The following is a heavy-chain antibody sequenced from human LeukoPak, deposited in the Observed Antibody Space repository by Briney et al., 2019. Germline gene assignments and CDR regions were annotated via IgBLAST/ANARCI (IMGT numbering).Heavy chain of an antibody. V-gene: IGHV3-48*03. D-gene: IGHD6-13*01. Sequence: GGSLRLSCAASGFTFSSYEMNWVRQAPGKGLEWVSYISISGSTIYYADSVKGRFTISRDNAKNSLYLQMNSLRAEDTAVYYCARGTAAARDDAFDIWGQGTMVTVSS. CDR3: ARGTAAARDDAFDI. CDR2: ISISGSTI. J-gene: IGHJ3*02. CDR1: GFTFSSYE.